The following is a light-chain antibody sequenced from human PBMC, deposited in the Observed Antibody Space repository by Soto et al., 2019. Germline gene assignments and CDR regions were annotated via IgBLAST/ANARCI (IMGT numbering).Light chain of an antibody. CDR3: YSYAGSTVLYV. Sequence: QSVLTQPASVSGSPGPSITISCTGTSRGIGNYNLVSWYQQHPGKAPKLMIYEVSKRPSGVSDRFSGSKSGNTASLTISGLQPEDEADYYCYSYAGSTVLYVFGTGTKVTVL. V-gene: IGLV2-23*02. CDR2: EVS. J-gene: IGLJ1*01. CDR1: SRGIGNYNL.